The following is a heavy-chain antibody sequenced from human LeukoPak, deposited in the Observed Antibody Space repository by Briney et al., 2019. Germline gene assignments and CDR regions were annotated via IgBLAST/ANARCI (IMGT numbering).Heavy chain of an antibody. Sequence: GGSLRLSCAASGFTFSRFGMHWVRQAPGKGLEWVAFMQYDGSNKYYADSVKGRFTISRDNSKNTLYLQMNSLRAEDTAVYYCAELGITMIGGVWGKGTTVTISS. CDR2: MQYDGSNK. CDR1: GFTFSRFG. V-gene: IGHV3-30*02. J-gene: IGHJ6*04. CDR3: AELGITMIGGV. D-gene: IGHD3-10*02.